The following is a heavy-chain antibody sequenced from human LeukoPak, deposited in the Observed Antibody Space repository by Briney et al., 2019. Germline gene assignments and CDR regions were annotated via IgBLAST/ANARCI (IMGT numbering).Heavy chain of an antibody. CDR2: ISGSGGGT. CDR3: ARGLLSTSPYYYYMDV. V-gene: IGHV3-23*01. D-gene: IGHD2-2*01. J-gene: IGHJ6*03. CDR1: GFTFTTYA. Sequence: GGSLRLPCAASGFTFTTYAMSWVRQAPGKGLEWVSLISGSGGGTYYADSVKGRFTISRDNAKNSLYLQMNSLRAEATAVYYCARGLLSTSPYYYYMDVWGKGTTVTVSS.